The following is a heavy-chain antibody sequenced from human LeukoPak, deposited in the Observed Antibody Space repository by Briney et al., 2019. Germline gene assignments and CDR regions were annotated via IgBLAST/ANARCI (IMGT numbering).Heavy chain of an antibody. Sequence: SETLSLTCTVSGGSISSSSYYWGWIRQPPGKGLEWIGSIYYSGSTYYNPSLKSRVTISVDTSKNQFSLKLSSVTAADTAVYYCARVSLTSGWSEYWGQGTLVTVSS. CDR1: GGSISSSSYY. CDR2: IYYSGST. J-gene: IGHJ4*02. D-gene: IGHD6-19*01. V-gene: IGHV4-39*07. CDR3: ARVSLTSGWSEY.